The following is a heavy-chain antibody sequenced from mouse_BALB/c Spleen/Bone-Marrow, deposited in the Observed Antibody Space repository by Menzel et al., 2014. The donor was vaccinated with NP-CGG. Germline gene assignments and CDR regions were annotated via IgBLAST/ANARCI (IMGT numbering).Heavy chain of an antibody. D-gene: IGHD6-2*01. V-gene: IGHV7-3*02. CDR3: ARDMGGLLFDS. CDR2: IRNKPNGYTT. J-gene: IGHJ2*01. CDR1: GFTFSNYY. Sequence: DVKLQESGGGLVQPGGSLRLSCATSGFTFSNYYMNWVRQPPGKALEWLGFIRNKPNGYTTEYSASVTGRLTISRDNSQSILYRQMNTLRTEDSAAYYCARDMGGLLFDSWGQGTTLTVSS.